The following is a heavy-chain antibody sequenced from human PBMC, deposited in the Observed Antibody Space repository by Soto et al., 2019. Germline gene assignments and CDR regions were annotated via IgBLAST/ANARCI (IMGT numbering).Heavy chain of an antibody. CDR3: AKEKKVSGITGTGGGYYGMDV. V-gene: IGHV3-23*01. CDR2: ISGSGGST. Sequence: GGSLRLSCAASGFTFSSYAMSWVRQAPGKGLEWVSAISGSGGSTYYADSVKGRFTISRDNSKNTLYLQMNTLRAEDTAXYYCAKEKKVSGITGTGGGYYGMDVWGQGTTVTXXS. D-gene: IGHD1-20*01. CDR1: GFTFSSYA. J-gene: IGHJ6*02.